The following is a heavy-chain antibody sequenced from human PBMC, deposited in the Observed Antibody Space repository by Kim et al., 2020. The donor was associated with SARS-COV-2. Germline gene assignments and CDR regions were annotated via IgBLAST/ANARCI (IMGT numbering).Heavy chain of an antibody. Sequence: GESLKISCEGSGYSFTNYWIGWVRQMPGRGLECMGSIYPGDSDTRYSPSFQAQVTISVDKSLSTAYLQWSSLKASDTAMYYCARMLAGAYYFDYWGQGTLLTVS. V-gene: IGHV5-51*01. CDR1: GYSFTNYW. D-gene: IGHD3-16*01. CDR2: IYPGDSDT. CDR3: ARMLAGAYYFDY. J-gene: IGHJ4*02.